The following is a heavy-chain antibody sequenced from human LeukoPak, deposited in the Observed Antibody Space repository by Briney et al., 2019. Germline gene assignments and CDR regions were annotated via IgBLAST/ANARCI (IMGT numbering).Heavy chain of an antibody. J-gene: IGHJ4*02. CDR2: IKQDGSEK. Sequence: GGSLRLSCAASGFTFSSYSMNWVRQAPGKGLEWVANIKQDGSEKYYVDSVKGRFTISRDNAKNSLYLQMNSLRAEDTAVYYCARGLRGSGSYPNADYWGQGTLVTVSS. CDR3: ARGLRGSGSYPNADY. D-gene: IGHD3-10*01. CDR1: GFTFSSYS. V-gene: IGHV3-7*01.